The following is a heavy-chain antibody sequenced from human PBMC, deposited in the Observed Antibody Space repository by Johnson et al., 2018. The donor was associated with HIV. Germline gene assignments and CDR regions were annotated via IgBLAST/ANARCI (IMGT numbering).Heavy chain of an antibody. CDR1: GLTFSSYG. CDR3: AKRYDLGFGAWDAFDI. J-gene: IGHJ3*02. D-gene: IGHD5-12*01. CDR2: IWYDGSNK. Sequence: VQLVESGGGVVQPGRSLRLSCAASGLTFSSYGMHWVRQAPGKGLEWVAVIWYDGSNKYYADSVKGRFTISRDNSKNTLYLQMNSLRAEDTAVYYCAKRYDLGFGAWDAFDIWGQGTMVTVSS. V-gene: IGHV3-33*06.